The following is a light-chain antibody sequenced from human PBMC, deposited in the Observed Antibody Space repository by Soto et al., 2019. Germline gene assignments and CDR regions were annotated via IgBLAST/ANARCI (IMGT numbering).Light chain of an antibody. CDR2: DAS. CDR3: QQYDNLPPYT. J-gene: IGKJ2*01. V-gene: IGKV1-33*01. CDR1: RDISVY. Sequence: DIQMTQSPSSLSAFVGDRVTITCQASRDISVYLNWYQQKPGKPPKLLVYDASNLQTGVPSRFSGSGSGTHFPFTISSLQPEDVATYYCQQYDNLPPYTFGQGTKLEIK.